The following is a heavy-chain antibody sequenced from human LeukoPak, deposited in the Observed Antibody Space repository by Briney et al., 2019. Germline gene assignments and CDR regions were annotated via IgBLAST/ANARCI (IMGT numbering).Heavy chain of an antibody. J-gene: IGHJ4*02. CDR3: ARDRVGVGSSGWEN. D-gene: IGHD6-19*01. Sequence: ASVKVSCKASGYTFTSYDINWVRQATGQGLEWMGWMNPNSGKTGYVQKFQGRVTMTRDTSISTAYMELSSLTSEVTAIYYCARDRVGVGSSGWENWGQGTLVTVSS. CDR1: GYTFTSYD. CDR2: MNPNSGKT. V-gene: IGHV1-8*01.